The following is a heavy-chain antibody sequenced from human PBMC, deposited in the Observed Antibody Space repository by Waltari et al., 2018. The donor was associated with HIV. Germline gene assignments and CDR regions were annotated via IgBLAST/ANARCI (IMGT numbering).Heavy chain of an antibody. CDR3: AKDRRQGFYYDSSGERPFDY. J-gene: IGHJ4*02. CDR1: GIALFNSSG. D-gene: IGHD3-22*01. Sequence: QVQLVESGGGVVQPGGSLRLSCAASGIALFNSSGLPWVRQAPGKGLEWVATISYDTTNIYYVESVRGRFTISRDNSKNTVYLQMNSLRGEDTAVYYCAKDRRQGFYYDSSGERPFDYWGQGTLVTVSS. CDR2: ISYDTTNI. V-gene: IGHV3-30*18.